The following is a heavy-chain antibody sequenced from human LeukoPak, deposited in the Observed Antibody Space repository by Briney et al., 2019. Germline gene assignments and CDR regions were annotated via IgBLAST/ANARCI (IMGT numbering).Heavy chain of an antibody. D-gene: IGHD6-13*01. CDR1: GYTFTGYY. CDR2: INPNSGGT. V-gene: IGHV1-2*02. J-gene: IGHJ3*02. CDR3: ARVHRSRLNDAFDI. Sequence: ASVKVSCKASGYTFTGYYMHWVRQAPGQGLEWMEWINPNSGGTNYAQKFQGRVTMTRDTSISTAYMELSRLRSDDTAVYYCARVHRSRLNDAFDIWGQGTMVTVSS.